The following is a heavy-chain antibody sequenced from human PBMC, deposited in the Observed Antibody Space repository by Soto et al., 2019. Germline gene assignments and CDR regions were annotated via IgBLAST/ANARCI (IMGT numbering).Heavy chain of an antibody. Sequence: ASVKVSCKASGYTFTSYAMHWVRQAPGQRLEWMGWINAGNGNTKYSQKFQGRVTITRDTSASTAYMELSSLRSEDTAVYYCARGDWEGYGSGSYMDVWGKGTTVTVSS. CDR3: ARGDWEGYGSGSYMDV. CDR2: INAGNGNT. CDR1: GYTFTSYA. V-gene: IGHV1-3*01. J-gene: IGHJ6*04. D-gene: IGHD3-10*01.